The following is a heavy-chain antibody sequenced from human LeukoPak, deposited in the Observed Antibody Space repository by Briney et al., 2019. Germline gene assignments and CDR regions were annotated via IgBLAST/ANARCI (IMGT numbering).Heavy chain of an antibody. CDR2: ITAAYGNT. Sequence: GASVKVSCKTFGYTFANYALHWVRQAPGQRPEWMGWITAAYGNTKYSQNFQGRVAITRDTSASTAYMELSSLRSEDTAIYYCATLLGVRGVIRYYFDYWGQGTLVTASS. CDR3: ATLLGVRGVIRYYFDY. CDR1: GYTFANYA. V-gene: IGHV1-3*01. D-gene: IGHD3-10*01. J-gene: IGHJ4*02.